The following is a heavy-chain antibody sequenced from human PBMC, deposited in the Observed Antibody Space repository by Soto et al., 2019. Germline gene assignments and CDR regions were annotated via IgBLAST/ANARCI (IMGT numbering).Heavy chain of an antibody. CDR3: TRPRIAITIFGEFGS. V-gene: IGHV3-30-3*01. Sequence: PXVCLRLSFAACGLTFRHYPLHGVGPAPGKGLEWVAVISYDGSNKYYAASVKGRFTISRDNSKNTLYLEINSLRLEDTAVYYCTRPRIAITIFGEFGSCGQRTLVTVSS. J-gene: IGHJ5*01. D-gene: IGHD3-3*01. CDR2: ISYDGSNK. CDR1: GLTFRHYP.